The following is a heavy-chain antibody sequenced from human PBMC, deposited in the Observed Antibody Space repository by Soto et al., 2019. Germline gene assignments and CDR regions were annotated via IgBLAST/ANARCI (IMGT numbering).Heavy chain of an antibody. V-gene: IGHV4-30-4*01. CDR2: IYYSGST. D-gene: IGHD3-22*01. J-gene: IGHJ4*02. CDR3: ARDTGYYDTSGNNFLDY. CDR1: GGSVTSGDYC. Sequence: SETLSLTCTVSGGSVTSGDYCWSWIRQPPGKGLEWIGYIYYSGSTSYNPSLKSRLTISVDTSKNQFSLRLSSVTAADTAVYYCARDTGYYDTSGNNFLDYWGQGTLVTVSS.